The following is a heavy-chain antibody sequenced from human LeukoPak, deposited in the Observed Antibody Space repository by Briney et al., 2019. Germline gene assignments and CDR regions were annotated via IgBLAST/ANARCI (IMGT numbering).Heavy chain of an antibody. V-gene: IGHV1-18*01. CDR2: ISAYNGNT. J-gene: IGHJ4*02. Sequence: ASVSVSCTASGYTFSSDSITWVRQAPGQGLEWMGWISAYNGNTNYAQRLQGRVTMTTDTSTSTAYMELRSLRSDDTAVYYCARGLAAAANDYWGQGTLVTVSS. CDR1: GYTFSSDS. D-gene: IGHD6-13*01. CDR3: ARGLAAAANDY.